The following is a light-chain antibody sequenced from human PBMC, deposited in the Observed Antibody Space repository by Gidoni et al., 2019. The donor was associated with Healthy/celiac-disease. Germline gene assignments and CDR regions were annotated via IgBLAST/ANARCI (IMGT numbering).Light chain of an antibody. CDR3: QQYDNLGLT. CDR2: DAS. J-gene: IGKJ4*01. V-gene: IGKV1-33*01. CDR1: QDISNY. Sequence: DIQMTQSPSSLSASVGDRVTITCQASQDISNYLNWYQQKPGKAPKLLIYDASNLETGVPSRFSGSGSGTDFPFTISSLQPEDIATYYCQQYDNLGLTFGGGTKVEIK.